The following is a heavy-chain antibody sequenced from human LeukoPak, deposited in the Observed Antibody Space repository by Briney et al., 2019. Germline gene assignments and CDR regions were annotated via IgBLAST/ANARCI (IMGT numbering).Heavy chain of an antibody. CDR3: AGTYYYDSSGYYYVV. D-gene: IGHD3-22*01. CDR2: IYYSGST. Sequence: SETLSLTCTVSGGSISSSSYYWGRIRQPPGKGLEWIGSIYYSGSTYYNPSLKSRVTISVDTSKNQFSLKLSSVTAADTAVYYCAGTYYYDSSGYYYVVWGQGTLVTVSS. CDR1: GGSISSSSYY. V-gene: IGHV4-39*01. J-gene: IGHJ4*02.